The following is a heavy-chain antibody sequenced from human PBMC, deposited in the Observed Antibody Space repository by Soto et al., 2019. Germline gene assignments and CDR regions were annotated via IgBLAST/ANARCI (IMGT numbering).Heavy chain of an antibody. CDR3: AIEGPIAAAGHYYFDY. CDR1: GGTFSSYA. J-gene: IGHJ4*02. D-gene: IGHD6-13*01. Sequence: SVKVSCKASGGTFSSYAISWVRQAPGQGLEWMGGIIPIFGTANYAQKFQGRVTITADESTSTAYMELSSLRSEDTAVYYCAIEGPIAAAGHYYFDYWGQGTLVTVSS. V-gene: IGHV1-69*13. CDR2: IIPIFGTA.